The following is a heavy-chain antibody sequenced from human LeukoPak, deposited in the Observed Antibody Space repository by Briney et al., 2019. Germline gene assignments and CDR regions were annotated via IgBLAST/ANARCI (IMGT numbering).Heavy chain of an antibody. CDR2: IYTSGST. CDR1: GGSISSYY. J-gene: IGHJ6*03. D-gene: IGHD2-21*01. CDR3: ARHSLYYYYYMDV. V-gene: IGHV4-4*09. Sequence: SETLSLTCTVSGGSISSYYRSWIRQPPGKGLEWIGYIYTSGSTNYNPSLKSRVTISVDTSKNQFSLKLSSVTAADTAVYYCARHSLYYYYYMDVWGKGTTVTVSS.